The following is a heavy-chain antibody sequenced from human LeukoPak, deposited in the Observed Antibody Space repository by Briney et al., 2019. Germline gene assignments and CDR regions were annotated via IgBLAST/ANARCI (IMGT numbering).Heavy chain of an antibody. D-gene: IGHD6-19*01. J-gene: IGHJ4*02. Sequence: ASVKVSCKASGYTFTSYYMHWVRQAPGQGLEWMGIINPSGGSTSYAQKFQGRVTMTRDTSTSTVYMELSSLRSEDTAVYYCARASGPYSSGWYLDYWGQGTLVTVSS. V-gene: IGHV1-46*01. CDR2: INPSGGST. CDR1: GYTFTSYY. CDR3: ARASGPYSSGWYLDY.